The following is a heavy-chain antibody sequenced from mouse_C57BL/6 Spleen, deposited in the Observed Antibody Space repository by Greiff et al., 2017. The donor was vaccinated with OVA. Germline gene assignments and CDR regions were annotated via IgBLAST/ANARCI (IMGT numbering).Heavy chain of an antibody. V-gene: IGHV14-2*01. J-gene: IGHJ2*01. Sequence: EVKLMESGAELVKPGASVKLSCTASGFNIKDYYMHWVKQRTEQGLEWIGRIDPEDGETKYAQKFQGKATITADTSSNTAYLQLSSLTSEDTAVYYCARYGNYVDYWGQGTTLTVSS. CDR2: IDPEDGET. D-gene: IGHD2-1*01. CDR1: GFNIKDYY. CDR3: ARYGNYVDY.